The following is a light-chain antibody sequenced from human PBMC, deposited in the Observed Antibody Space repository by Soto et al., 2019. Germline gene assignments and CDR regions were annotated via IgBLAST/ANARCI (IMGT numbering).Light chain of an antibody. J-gene: IGLJ1*01. CDR2: SNN. Sequence: QSVLTQPPSASGTPVQRVTISCSGSSSNIGSNTVNWYQQLPGTAPKLLIYSNNQRPSGVPDRFSGSKSGTSASLAISGLQSEDEADYYCASWDDSLNGRVFGTGTKLTVL. CDR3: ASWDDSLNGRV. CDR1: SSNIGSNT. V-gene: IGLV1-44*01.